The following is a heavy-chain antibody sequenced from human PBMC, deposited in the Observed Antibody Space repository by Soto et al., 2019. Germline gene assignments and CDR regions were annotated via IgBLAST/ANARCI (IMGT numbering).Heavy chain of an antibody. Sequence: GGSLRLSCAASGFTFSSYGMHWVRQAPGKGLEWVAVISYDGSNKYYADSVKGRFTISRDNSKNTLYLQMNSLRAEDTAVYYCHPQYGMDVWGQGTTVTVSS. V-gene: IGHV3-30*03. CDR1: GFTFSSYG. CDR2: ISYDGSNK. CDR3: HPQYGMDV. J-gene: IGHJ6*02.